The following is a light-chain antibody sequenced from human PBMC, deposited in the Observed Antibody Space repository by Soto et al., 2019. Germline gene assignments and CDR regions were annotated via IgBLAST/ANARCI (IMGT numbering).Light chain of an antibody. Sequence: QSVLTQPASVSGSPGQSITISCTGTSSDVGGYNYVSWYQQHPGKAPKPMIYEVSNRPSGVSNRFSGSRSGNTASLTISGLQSEDEAEYYCNSFTSSSTFVFGTGTKLTVL. CDR2: EVS. CDR3: NSFTSSSTFV. J-gene: IGLJ1*01. CDR1: SSDVGGYNY. V-gene: IGLV2-14*01.